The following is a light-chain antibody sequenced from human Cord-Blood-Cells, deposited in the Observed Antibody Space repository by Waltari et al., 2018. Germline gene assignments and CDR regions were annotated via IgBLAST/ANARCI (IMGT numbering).Light chain of an antibody. CDR3: QQRSNWPLT. J-gene: IGKJ4*01. V-gene: IGKV3-11*01. Sequence: EIVLTQSPATLSLSPGERATLSCRASQSVSSYLAWSQQKPGQAPRLLIYDAYNRATGIPARFSGSGSGTDFTLTISSLEPEDFAVYYCQQRSNWPLTFGGGTKVEIK. CDR1: QSVSSY. CDR2: DAY.